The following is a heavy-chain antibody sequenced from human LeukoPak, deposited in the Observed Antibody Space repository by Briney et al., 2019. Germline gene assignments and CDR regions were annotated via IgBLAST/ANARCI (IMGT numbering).Heavy chain of an antibody. Sequence: GASVKVSCKASGYTFTSYGISWVRQAPGQGLEWMGWISAYNGNTNYAQKLQGRVTMTTDTSTSTAYMELRSLRSDDTAVYYCARDRAVGATNTGTLFDYWGQGTLVTVSS. J-gene: IGHJ4*02. CDR3: ARDRAVGATNTGTLFDY. D-gene: IGHD1-26*01. V-gene: IGHV1-18*01. CDR2: ISAYNGNT. CDR1: GYTFTSYG.